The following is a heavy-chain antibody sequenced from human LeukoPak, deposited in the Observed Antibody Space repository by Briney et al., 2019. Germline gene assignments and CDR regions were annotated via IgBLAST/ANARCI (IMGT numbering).Heavy chain of an antibody. CDR3: ARDRHDFWRGYQNFDY. J-gene: IGHJ4*02. CDR1: GFTFSDYY. Sequence: PGGSLRLSCASSGFTFSDYYMSWIRQAPGKGLEWVSYISSSGSTIKYADSVKGRFTISRDNAKNSLDLQMNRLRPEDTAVYYCARDRHDFWRGYQNFDYWGQGTLVTVSS. V-gene: IGHV3-11*04. CDR2: ISSSGSTI. D-gene: IGHD3-3*01.